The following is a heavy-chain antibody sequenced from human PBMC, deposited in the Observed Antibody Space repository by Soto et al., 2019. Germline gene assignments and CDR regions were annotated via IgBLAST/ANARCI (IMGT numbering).Heavy chain of an antibody. D-gene: IGHD4-17*01. V-gene: IGHV4-31*03. CDR1: GVSISSGGYY. CDR2: IYYSGYT. J-gene: IGHJ4*02. Sequence: QVQLQESGPGLVKPSQTLSLTCTVSGVSISSGGYYWSWIRQHPGKGLEWIGHIYYSGYTHYNLSHRSRVTISIHTSKSQFALELSSVTAPDTAVYYCARLTTGVTRHFGYWGQGTLVTVSS. CDR3: ARLTTGVTRHFGY.